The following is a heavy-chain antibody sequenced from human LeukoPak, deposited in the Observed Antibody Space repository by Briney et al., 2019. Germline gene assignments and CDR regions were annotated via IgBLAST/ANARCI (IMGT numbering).Heavy chain of an antibody. CDR3: ARMRGSSWYYFDY. CDR2: IYYSGST. J-gene: IGHJ4*02. V-gene: IGHV4-59*01. D-gene: IGHD6-13*01. Sequence: SETLSLTCTVSGGSISSYYWSWIRQPPGKGLEWIGYIYYSGSTNHNPSLKSRVTISVDTSKNQFSLKLSSVTAADTAVYYCARMRGSSWYYFDYWGQGTLVTVSS. CDR1: GGSISSYY.